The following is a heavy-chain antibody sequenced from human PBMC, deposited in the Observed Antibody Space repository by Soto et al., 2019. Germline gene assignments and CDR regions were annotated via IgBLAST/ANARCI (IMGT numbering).Heavy chain of an antibody. CDR2: ISYDGSNK. CDR3: ARDLDGSFTVLDY. J-gene: IGHJ4*02. CDR1: AFTFSTYA. Sequence: QVQLVESGGGVVQPGRSLRLSCAASAFTFSTYAMHRVRQAPGKGLEWVAVISYDGSNKYYADSVKGRFTISRDNSKNTLYLQMNSLRAEDTAVYYCARDLDGSFTVLDYWGQGTLVTVSS. D-gene: IGHD1-26*01. V-gene: IGHV3-30-3*01.